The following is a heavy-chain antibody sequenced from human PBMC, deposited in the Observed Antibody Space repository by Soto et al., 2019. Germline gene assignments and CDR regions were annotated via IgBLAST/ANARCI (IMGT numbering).Heavy chain of an antibody. CDR2: ITGSGGST. CDR1: GFTFSIYA. J-gene: IGHJ3*02. CDR3: AGQWLAGDAFDI. V-gene: IGHV3-23*01. Sequence: EVQLLESGGGLVQPGGSLRLSCAASGFTFSIYAMNWVRQAPGKGLEWVPAITGSGGSTYHADSVKGRFTISRDNSKNTLYLQMNSLRAEDTAVYYCAGQWLAGDAFDIWGQGTKVIVSS. D-gene: IGHD6-19*01.